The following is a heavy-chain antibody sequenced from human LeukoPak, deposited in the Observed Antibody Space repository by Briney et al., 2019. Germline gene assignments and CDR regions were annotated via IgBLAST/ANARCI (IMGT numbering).Heavy chain of an antibody. CDR3: ASPNYYDSSGYFRGMDV. D-gene: IGHD3-22*01. CDR1: GYTLTELS. Sequence: ASVKVSCKVSGYTLTELSMHWVRQAPGKGLEWMGGFDPEGGETIYAQKFQGRVTMTEDTSTDTAYMELSSLRSEDTAVYYCASPNYYDSSGYFRGMDVWGQGTTVAVSS. V-gene: IGHV1-24*01. CDR2: FDPEGGET. J-gene: IGHJ6*02.